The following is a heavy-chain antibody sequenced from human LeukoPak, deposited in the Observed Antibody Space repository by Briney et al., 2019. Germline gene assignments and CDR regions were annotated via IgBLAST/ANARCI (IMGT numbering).Heavy chain of an antibody. CDR1: GGTFSSYA. J-gene: IGHJ3*02. V-gene: IGHV1-69*05. CDR2: IIPIFGTA. CDR3: ARTPPYQLPSDDAFDI. Sequence: SVKVSCKASGGTFSSYAISWVRQAPGQGLEWMGGIIPIFGTANYAQKFQGRVTITTDESTSTAYMALSSLRSEDTAVYYCARTPPYQLPSDDAFDIWGQGTMVTVSS. D-gene: IGHD2-2*01.